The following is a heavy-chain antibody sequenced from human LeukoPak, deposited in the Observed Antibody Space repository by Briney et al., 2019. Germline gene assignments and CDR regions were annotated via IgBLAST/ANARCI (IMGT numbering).Heavy chain of an antibody. D-gene: IGHD1-26*01. CDR2: ISGSGGST. CDR1: GFAFGRYW. V-gene: IGHV3-23*01. J-gene: IGHJ4*02. Sequence: GGSLRLSCAASGFAFGRYWMSWVRQAPGKGLEGVSAISGSGGSTYYADSVKGRFTISRDNSNNTLYLQMNSLRAEDTAVYYCAKEYSGSYSGDYWGQGTLVTVSS. CDR3: AKEYSGSYSGDY.